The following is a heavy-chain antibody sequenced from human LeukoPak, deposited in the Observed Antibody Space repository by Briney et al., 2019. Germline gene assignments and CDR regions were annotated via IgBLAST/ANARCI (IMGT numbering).Heavy chain of an antibody. J-gene: IGHJ3*02. CDR2: ITSISTYI. Sequence: GESLRLSCAASGFTFSSYNMYWVRQAPGKGLEWVSSITSISTYIYYADSVKGRFTISRDNTKNSLYLQMNSLRAEDTAVYYCARGGRGVPEAFDIWGQGTMVTVSS. CDR1: GFTFSSYN. V-gene: IGHV3-21*01. D-gene: IGHD3-10*01. CDR3: ARGGRGVPEAFDI.